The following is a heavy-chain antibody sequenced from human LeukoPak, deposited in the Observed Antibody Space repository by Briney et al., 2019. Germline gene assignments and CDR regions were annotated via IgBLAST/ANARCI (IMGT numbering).Heavy chain of an antibody. V-gene: IGHV1-2*02. Sequence: ASVKVSCKASGYTFTDYYMHWVRQAPGQGLEWMGWVNPNSGGTNYAQKFQGRVTMTRDASISTAYMELSSLRSDDTAVYYCARGYNYGQIDWGQGTLVTVSS. D-gene: IGHD5-18*01. CDR2: VNPNSGGT. CDR1: GYTFTDYY. J-gene: IGHJ4*02. CDR3: ARGYNYGQID.